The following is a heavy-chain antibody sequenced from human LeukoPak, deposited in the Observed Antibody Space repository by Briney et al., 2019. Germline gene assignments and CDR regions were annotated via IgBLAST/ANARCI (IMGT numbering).Heavy chain of an antibody. Sequence: GGSLRLSCAASGFTFSSYAMSWVRQAPGKGLEWVSAISGSGGSTYYADSVKGRLTISRDNSKNTLYLQMNSLRAEDTAVYYCAKDRRHYYGSGSYSNWGQGTLVTVSS. CDR1: GFTFSSYA. CDR3: AKDRRHYYGSGSYSN. D-gene: IGHD3-10*01. CDR2: ISGSGGST. V-gene: IGHV3-23*01. J-gene: IGHJ4*02.